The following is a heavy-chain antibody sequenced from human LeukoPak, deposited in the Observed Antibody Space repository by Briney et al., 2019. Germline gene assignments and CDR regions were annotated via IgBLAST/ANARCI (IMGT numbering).Heavy chain of an antibody. D-gene: IGHD3-10*01. Sequence: SGPTLVKPTQTLTLTCTFSGFSLSTRGVGVGWIRQPPGKALEWLALIYWNDDKRYSPSLKSRLTIIKDASKNQVVLTMTNMDPVDTATYYCAHRRKGSGSYDYWGQGTLVTVSS. CDR3: AHRRKGSGSYDY. J-gene: IGHJ4*02. CDR2: IYWNDDK. CDR1: GFSLSTRGVG. V-gene: IGHV2-5*01.